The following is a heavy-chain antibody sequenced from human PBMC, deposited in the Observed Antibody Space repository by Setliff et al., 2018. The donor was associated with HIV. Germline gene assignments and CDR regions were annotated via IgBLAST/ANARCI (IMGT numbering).Heavy chain of an antibody. CDR3: ASGRGIYGSGALEAYDI. D-gene: IGHD3-10*01. V-gene: IGHV1-18*01. CDR2: ISGYGNR. Sequence: ASVKVSCKASGYTFNNYGVVWVRQAPGQGLEWMGWISGYGNRKYAQKFEGRLTVTTDTSTSTAYMELRTLRSDDTAVYFCASGRGIYGSGALEAYDIWGQGTMVTVSS. J-gene: IGHJ3*02. CDR1: GYTFNNYG.